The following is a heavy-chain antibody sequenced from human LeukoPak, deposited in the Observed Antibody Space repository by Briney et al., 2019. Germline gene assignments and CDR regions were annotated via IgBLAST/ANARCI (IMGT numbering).Heavy chain of an antibody. V-gene: IGHV3-15*01. CDR2: IKSKTDGGTT. CDR3: TTEGVVPGAFDI. CDR1: GFTFSNAW. Sequence: AGGSLRLSCAASGFTFSNAWMSWVRQAPGKGLEWVGRIKSKTDGGTTDYAAPVKGRFTISRDDSKNTLYLQMDSLKTEDTAVYYCTTEGVVPGAFDIWGQGTMVTVSS. D-gene: IGHD3-3*01. J-gene: IGHJ3*02.